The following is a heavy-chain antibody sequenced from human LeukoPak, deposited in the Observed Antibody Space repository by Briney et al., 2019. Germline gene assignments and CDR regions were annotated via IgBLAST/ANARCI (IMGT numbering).Heavy chain of an antibody. J-gene: IGHJ3*02. Sequence: SETLSLTCTVSGGSIGSYYWSWIRQPPGKGLEWIGYIYDSGSTNYNPSLKSRVTISVDTSKNQFSLKLSSVTAADTSVYYCACLTTADAFDIWGQGTMVTVSS. CDR3: ACLTTADAFDI. D-gene: IGHD3-22*01. V-gene: IGHV4-59*01. CDR1: GGSIGSYY. CDR2: IYDSGST.